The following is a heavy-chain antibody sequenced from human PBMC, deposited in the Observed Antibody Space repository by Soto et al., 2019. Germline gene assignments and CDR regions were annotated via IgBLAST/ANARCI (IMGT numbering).Heavy chain of an antibody. D-gene: IGHD3-3*01. V-gene: IGHV3-48*01. CDR1: GFTFSSYS. CDR3: ARGDDFWSGYYSYYYYMDV. CDR2: ISSSSSTI. Sequence: GGSLRLSCAASGFTFSSYSMNWVRQAPGKGLGWVSYISSSSSTIYYADSVKGRFTISRDNAKNSLYLQMNSLRAEDTAVYYCARGDDFWSGYYSYYYYMDVWGKGTTVTVSS. J-gene: IGHJ6*03.